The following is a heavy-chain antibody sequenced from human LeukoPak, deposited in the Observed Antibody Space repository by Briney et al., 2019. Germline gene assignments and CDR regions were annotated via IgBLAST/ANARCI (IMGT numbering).Heavy chain of an antibody. V-gene: IGHV4-59*01. Sequence: SETLSLTCTVSVGSSSNYYWNWIRQPPGKGLEWIGYIYFTGSTNYNPALKSRVTISLDTSKNQFFLKLSSVTAADTAIYYCARGRWLPFSDWGPGTLVTVSS. J-gene: IGHJ4*02. CDR3: ARGRWLPFSD. CDR1: VGSSSNYY. CDR2: IYFTGST. D-gene: IGHD5-24*01.